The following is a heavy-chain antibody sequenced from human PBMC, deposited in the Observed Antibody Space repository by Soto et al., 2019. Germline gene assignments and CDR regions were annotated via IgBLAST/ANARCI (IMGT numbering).Heavy chain of an antibody. CDR3: ATSRTSIAVAGETEYYFDY. J-gene: IGHJ4*02. Sequence: GASVKVSCKASGYTFTSYDINWVRQATGQGLEWMGWMNPNSGNTGYAQKFQGWVTMTRDTSISTAYMELSRLRSDDTAVYYCATSRTSIAVAGETEYYFDYWGQGTLVTVSS. CDR1: GYTFTSYD. D-gene: IGHD6-19*01. CDR2: MNPNSGNT. V-gene: IGHV1-8*01.